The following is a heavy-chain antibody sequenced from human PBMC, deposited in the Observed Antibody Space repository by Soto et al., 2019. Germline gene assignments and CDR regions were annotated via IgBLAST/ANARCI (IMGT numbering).Heavy chain of an antibody. Sequence: SQTLSLTCAISGDSVSGNSAGWNWVRQTPSRGLEWLGRTYYKSKWFNNYAVSVKSRITINPDTSQNQFSLQLDSVTPEDTAVYYCARGSWDDVSGHYYTDFCGKGITVTVSS. CDR1: GDSVSGNSAG. D-gene: IGHD3-3*01. J-gene: IGHJ6*04. V-gene: IGHV6-1*01. CDR3: ARGSWDDVSGHYYTDF. CDR2: TYYKSKWFN.